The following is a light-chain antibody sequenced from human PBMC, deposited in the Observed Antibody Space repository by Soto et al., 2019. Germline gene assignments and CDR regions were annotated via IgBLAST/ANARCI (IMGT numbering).Light chain of an antibody. CDR1: SSNIGSNT. J-gene: IGLJ1*01. CDR3: AAWDDSLNGYV. CDR2: SNN. Sequence: QSVLTQPPSASGTPGQRVTISCSGSSSNIGSNTVSWYQQLPGAAPKLLIYSNNQRPSGVPDRFSGSKSGTSASLAISGLQSEHEADYYCAAWDDSLNGYVFGTGTRSPS. V-gene: IGLV1-44*01.